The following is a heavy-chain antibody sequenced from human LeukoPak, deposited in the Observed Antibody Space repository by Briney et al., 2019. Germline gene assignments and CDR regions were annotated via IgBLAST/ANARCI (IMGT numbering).Heavy chain of an antibody. CDR2: IYYNGNT. D-gene: IGHD3-22*01. CDR1: GASISSSY. V-gene: IGHV4-59*01. CDR3: VRGNYDNRGYSNAFDI. Sequence: SGTLSLTCTVSGASISSSYWSWIRQAPGKRLEWIGYIYYNGNTNSNPSLKSRVTISADTSKNQFSLKLKSVTAADTAVYYCVRGNYDNRGYSNAFDIWGQGAVVTVSS. J-gene: IGHJ3*02.